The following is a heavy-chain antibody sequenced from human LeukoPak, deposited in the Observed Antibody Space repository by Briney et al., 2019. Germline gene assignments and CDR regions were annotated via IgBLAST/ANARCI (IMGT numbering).Heavy chain of an antibody. CDR3: AKDLAAAADDAFDI. CDR1: GFTFSAYT. J-gene: IGHJ3*02. D-gene: IGHD6-13*01. CDR2: ISSSSSYI. V-gene: IGHV3-21*04. Sequence: PGGSLRLSCAASGFTFSAYTMNWVRQAPGKGLEWVSYISSSSSYIYYADSVKGRFTISRDNAKNSLYLQMNSLRAEDTALYYCAKDLAAAADDAFDIWGQGTMVTVSS.